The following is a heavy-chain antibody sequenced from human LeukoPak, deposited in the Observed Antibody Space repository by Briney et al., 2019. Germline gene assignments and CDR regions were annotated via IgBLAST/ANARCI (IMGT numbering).Heavy chain of an antibody. Sequence: GGSLRLSCAASRFTFSNYNMNWVRQAPGKGLEWVAYISGTGRTTNYADSVKGRFTISRDNAKNTVSLQMNNLRAEDTAVYYCVTFYETYWGRGTLVTVSS. CDR1: RFTFSNYN. CDR2: ISGTGRTT. D-gene: IGHD2/OR15-2a*01. V-gene: IGHV3-48*04. J-gene: IGHJ4*02. CDR3: VTFYETY.